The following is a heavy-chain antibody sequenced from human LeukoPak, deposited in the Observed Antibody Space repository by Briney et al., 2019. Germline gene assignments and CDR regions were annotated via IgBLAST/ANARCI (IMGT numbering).Heavy chain of an antibody. CDR2: IYYSGST. CDR1: GGSISSYY. J-gene: IGHJ3*02. Sequence: SETLSLTCTVSGGSISSYYWSWIRQPPGKGLEWIGYIYYSGSTNYNPSLKSRVTISVDTSKNQFSLKLSSVTAADTAVYYCARLSLGYSYGPIGAFDIWGQGTMVTVSS. D-gene: IGHD5-18*01. CDR3: ARLSLGYSYGPIGAFDI. V-gene: IGHV4-59*08.